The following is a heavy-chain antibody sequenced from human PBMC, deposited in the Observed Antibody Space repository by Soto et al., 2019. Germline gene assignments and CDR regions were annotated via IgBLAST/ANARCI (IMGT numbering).Heavy chain of an antibody. D-gene: IGHD5-18*01. CDR3: ASDRACRYGWKYYYGMDV. V-gene: IGHV1-18*01. CDR2: ISAYNGNT. CDR1: GYTFTSYG. Sequence: ASVKVSCKASGYTFTSYGISWVRQAPGQGLEWMGWISAYNGNTNYAQKLQGRVTMTTDTSTSTAYMELRSLRSDETAVYYCASDRACRYGWKYYYGMDVWGQGTTVTVSS. J-gene: IGHJ6*02.